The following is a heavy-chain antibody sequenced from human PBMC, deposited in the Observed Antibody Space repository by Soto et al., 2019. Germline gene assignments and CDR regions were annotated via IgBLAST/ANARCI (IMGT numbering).Heavy chain of an antibody. V-gene: IGHV3-23*01. D-gene: IGHD6-19*01. CDR3: AKDQGYSSGWAHDAFDI. J-gene: IGHJ3*02. CDR2: ISGSGGST. CDR1: GFTFSSYA. Sequence: PGGSLRLSCAASGFTFSSYAMSCVRQSPGKGLEWVSAISGSGGSTYYADSVKGRFTISRDNSKNTLYLQMNSLRAEDTAVYYCAKDQGYSSGWAHDAFDIWGQGTMVTVSS.